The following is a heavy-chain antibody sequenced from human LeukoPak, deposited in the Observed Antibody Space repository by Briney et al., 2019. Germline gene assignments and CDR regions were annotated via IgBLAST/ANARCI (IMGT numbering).Heavy chain of an antibody. V-gene: IGHV4-4*07. J-gene: IGHJ4*02. Sequence: SETLSPTCTVSGGSISSYFWSWIRQPAGKGLEWIGRIYTGGITNYNPSLKSRVAMSVDTSKNQFSLKLSSVTAADTAVYFCARDRDYAFDYWGQGTLVTVSS. D-gene: IGHD4-17*01. CDR2: IYTGGIT. CDR1: GGSISSYF. CDR3: ARDRDYAFDY.